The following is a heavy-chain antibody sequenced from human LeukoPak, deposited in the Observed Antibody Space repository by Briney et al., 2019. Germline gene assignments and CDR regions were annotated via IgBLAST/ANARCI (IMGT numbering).Heavy chain of an antibody. CDR2: MNPNSGNT. D-gene: IGHD1-26*01. J-gene: IGHJ4*02. CDR1: GHTFTSYD. CDR3: ARDSSYSGMDY. V-gene: IGHV1-8*03. Sequence: GASVKVSCKASGHTFTSYDINWVRQATGQGLEWMGWMNPNSGNTGYAQKFQGRVAITRNTSISTAYMELSSLRSEDTAVYYCARDSSYSGMDYWGQGTLVTVSS.